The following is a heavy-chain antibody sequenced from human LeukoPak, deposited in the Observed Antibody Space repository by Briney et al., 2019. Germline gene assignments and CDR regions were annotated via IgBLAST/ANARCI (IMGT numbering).Heavy chain of an antibody. CDR1: GGSFSGYY. CDR2: INHSGST. Sequence: PSETLSLTCAVYGGSFSGYYWSWIRQPPGKGLEWIGEINHSGSTNYNPSLKSRVTISVDTSKNQFSLKLSFVTAADTAVYYCARSAMKFPRAATWFDPWGQGTLVTVSS. V-gene: IGHV4-34*01. D-gene: IGHD6-25*01. J-gene: IGHJ5*02. CDR3: ARSAMKFPRAATWFDP.